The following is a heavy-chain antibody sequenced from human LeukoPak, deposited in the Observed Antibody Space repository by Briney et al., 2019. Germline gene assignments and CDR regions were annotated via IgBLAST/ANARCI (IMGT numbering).Heavy chain of an antibody. Sequence: SETLSLTCAVYGGSFSGYYWSWTRQPPGKGLEWIGGINHSGSTNYNPSLKSRVTISVDTSKNQFSLKLSSVTAADTAVYYCARGWNRMVRGVIGYWGQGTLVTVSS. J-gene: IGHJ4*02. CDR1: GGSFSGYY. D-gene: IGHD3-10*01. CDR2: INHSGST. V-gene: IGHV4-34*01. CDR3: ARGWNRMVRGVIGY.